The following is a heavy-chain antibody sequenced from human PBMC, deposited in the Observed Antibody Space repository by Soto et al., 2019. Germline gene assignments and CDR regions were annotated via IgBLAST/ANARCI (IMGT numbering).Heavy chain of an antibody. CDR2: IWYDGSNK. Sequence: GGSLRLSCAASGFTFSNYGMHWVRQAPGKGLEWVALIWYDGSNKYYADSVKGRFIISRDNSHNTLDLQMNSLRAEDTAVYYCARAEGLRLDSWGQGFLVTVSS. J-gene: IGHJ4*02. CDR1: GFTFSNYG. D-gene: IGHD3-16*01. CDR3: ARAEGLRLDS. V-gene: IGHV3-33*01.